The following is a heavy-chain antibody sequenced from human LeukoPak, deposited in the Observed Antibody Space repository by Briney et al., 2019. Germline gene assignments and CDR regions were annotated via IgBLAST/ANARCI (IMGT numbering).Heavy chain of an antibody. J-gene: IGHJ4*02. Sequence: GASVKVSCKASGYTFTSYGISWVRQAPGQGLEWMGWISAYNGNTNYAQKLQGRVTMTTDTSTSTAYMELRNLRSDDTAVYYCARVWIQLWLPHFDYWGQGTLVTVSS. CDR2: ISAYNGNT. CDR3: ARVWIQLWLPHFDY. D-gene: IGHD5-18*01. CDR1: GYTFTSYG. V-gene: IGHV1-18*01.